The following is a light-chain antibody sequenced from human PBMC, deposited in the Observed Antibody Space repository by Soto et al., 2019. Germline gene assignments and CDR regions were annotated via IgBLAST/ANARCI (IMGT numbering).Light chain of an antibody. CDR1: ESISNS. CDR3: QQYSTFPLT. J-gene: IGKJ4*01. CDR2: KAS. V-gene: IGKV1-5*03. Sequence: DIQMTQSPSPLSASVGDRVTITCRASESISNSLAWYQQKPGKAPNLLIYKASTIESGVPLRFSGSGSGTDFTLTISSLQPDDFATYYCQQYSTFPLTFGGGTKVDIK.